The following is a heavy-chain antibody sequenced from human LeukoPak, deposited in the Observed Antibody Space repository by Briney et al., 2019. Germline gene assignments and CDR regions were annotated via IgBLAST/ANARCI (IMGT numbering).Heavy chain of an antibody. J-gene: IGHJ4*02. D-gene: IGHD4-17*01. Sequence: GGSLRLSCAASEFTFSSYAMSWVRQAPGKGLEWVSAISGSGGSTYYADSVKGRFTISRDNSKNTLYLQMNSLRAEDTAVYYCAKVYGGNSVGYYFDYWGQGTLVTVSS. CDR2: ISGSGGST. CDR3: AKVYGGNSVGYYFDY. V-gene: IGHV3-23*01. CDR1: EFTFSSYA.